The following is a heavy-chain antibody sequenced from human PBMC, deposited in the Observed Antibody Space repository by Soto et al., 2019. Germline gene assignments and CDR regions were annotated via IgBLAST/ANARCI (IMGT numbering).Heavy chain of an antibody. CDR3: ARAPRIAARRDRSFCFDP. CDR2: ISAYNGNT. V-gene: IGHV1-18*01. J-gene: IGHJ5*02. CDR1: GYTFTSYG. Sequence: GASVKVSCKASGYTFTSYGISWVRQAPGQGLEWMGWISAYNGNTNYAQKLQGRVTMTTDTSTSTAYMELRSLRSDDTAVYYCARAPRIAARRDRSFCFDPWGKGTLVTVPS. D-gene: IGHD6-6*01.